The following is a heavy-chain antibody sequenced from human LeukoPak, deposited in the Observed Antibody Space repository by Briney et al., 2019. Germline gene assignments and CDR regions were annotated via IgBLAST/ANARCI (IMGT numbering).Heavy chain of an antibody. CDR2: IYYSGNT. CDR1: GSSISSYY. V-gene: IGHV4-59*01. Sequence: SETLSLTCTVSGSSISSYYWSWIPQPPAKGLEWIGYIYYSGNTYYNPSLKSRVTIAVDTSKNQLSLKLSSVAAADTAVYYCARGKRDGNNYYWGQGTLVTVSS. J-gene: IGHJ4*02. D-gene: IGHD5-24*01. CDR3: ARGKRDGNNYY.